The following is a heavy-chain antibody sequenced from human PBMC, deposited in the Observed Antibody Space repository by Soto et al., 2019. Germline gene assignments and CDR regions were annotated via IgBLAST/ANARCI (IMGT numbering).Heavy chain of an antibody. D-gene: IGHD3-10*01. Sequence: ASVKVSCKASGYTFTSYAMHWVRQAPGQRLEWMGWINAGNGNTKYSQKFQGRVTITRDTSASTAYMELSSLRSEDTVVYFCSRIGYGSGSYPIYYWFDPWGQGTLVTVSS. J-gene: IGHJ5*02. CDR3: SRIGYGSGSYPIYYWFDP. CDR2: INAGNGNT. CDR1: GYTFTSYA. V-gene: IGHV1-3*01.